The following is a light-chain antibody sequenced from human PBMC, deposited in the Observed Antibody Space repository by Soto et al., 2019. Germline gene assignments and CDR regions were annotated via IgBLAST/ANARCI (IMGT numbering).Light chain of an antibody. J-gene: IGKJ3*01. Sequence: QSPATLSLSPGERATLSCRASQSGSSYLAWYQQKPGQDTRIILHDASQRATGIAARLSGSGSGTDVTLTISSLEPEDFAVYYCQHRSNWRVTFGPGTKVDIK. V-gene: IGKV3-11*01. CDR3: QHRSNWRVT. CDR1: QSGSSY. CDR2: DAS.